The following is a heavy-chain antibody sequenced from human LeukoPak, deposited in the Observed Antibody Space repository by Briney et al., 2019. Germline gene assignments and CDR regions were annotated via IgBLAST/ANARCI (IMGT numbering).Heavy chain of an antibody. CDR2: IYYSGST. V-gene: IGHV4-39*01. Sequence: SETLSLTCTVSGGSISSSSYYWGWIRQPPGKGLEWIGRIYYSGSTYYNPSHKRRVTISVDTSKTQFSLQRSSVTAADTAVYYCARTPRYCSSTSCPYYYYGMDVWGQGTTVTVSS. CDR3: ARTPRYCSSTSCPYYYYGMDV. CDR1: GGSISSSSYY. D-gene: IGHD2-2*01. J-gene: IGHJ6*02.